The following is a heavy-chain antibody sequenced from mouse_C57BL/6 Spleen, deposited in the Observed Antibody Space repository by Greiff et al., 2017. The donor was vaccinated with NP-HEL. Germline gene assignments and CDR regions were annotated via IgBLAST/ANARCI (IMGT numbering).Heavy chain of an antibody. V-gene: IGHV1-82*01. Sequence: QVHVKQSGPELVKPGASVKISCKASGYAFSSSWMNWVKQRPGKGLEWIGRIYPGDGDTNYNGKFKGKATLTADKSSSTAYMQLSSLTSEDSAVYFCDLYGYDGLDYWGQGTTLTVSS. CDR2: IYPGDGDT. J-gene: IGHJ2*01. D-gene: IGHD2-2*01. CDR3: DLYGYDGLDY. CDR1: GYAFSSSW.